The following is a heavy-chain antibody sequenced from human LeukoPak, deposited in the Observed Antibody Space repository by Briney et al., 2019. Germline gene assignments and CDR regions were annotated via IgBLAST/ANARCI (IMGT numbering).Heavy chain of an antibody. CDR2: IYDSGST. V-gene: IGHV4-39*02. Sequence: PSETLSLTCTVSGGSIRSSYYYWGWIRQPPGKGLEWIGSIYDSGSTYHNPSLKSRVTISVDTSKNQFSLKLNSVTAADTAVYYCARDYCSSTSCYRGPPNWGQGTLVTVSS. D-gene: IGHD2-2*01. J-gene: IGHJ4*02. CDR1: GGSIRSSYYY. CDR3: ARDYCSSTSCYRGPPN.